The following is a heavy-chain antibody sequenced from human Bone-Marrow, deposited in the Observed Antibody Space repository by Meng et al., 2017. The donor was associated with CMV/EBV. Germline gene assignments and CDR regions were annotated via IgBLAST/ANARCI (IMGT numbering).Heavy chain of an antibody. D-gene: IGHD2-2*01. CDR3: ARDAPEEYCSSTSCRYYHYYGMDV. CDR1: GFAFSTYS. J-gene: IGHJ6*02. CDR2: ISWSSATI. V-gene: IGHV3-48*04. Sequence: GGSLRLSCTASGFAFSTYSVNWVRQAPGKGLEWVAYISWSSATIYYADSVKGRFTISRDNAKNSLYLQMNSLRAEDTAVYYCARDAPEEYCSSTSCRYYHYYGMDVWGQGTTVTVSS.